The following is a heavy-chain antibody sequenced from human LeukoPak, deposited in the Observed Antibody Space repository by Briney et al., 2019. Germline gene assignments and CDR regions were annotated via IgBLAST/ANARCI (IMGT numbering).Heavy chain of an antibody. CDR1: GGSISSGGYD. Sequence: SQTLSLTCTVSGGSISSGGYDWSWIRQPPGKGLEWIGYIYHSGSTYYNPSLKSRVTISVDTSKNQFSLKLSSVTAADTAVYYCARLVFDPPGRRYWYFDLWGRGTLVAVSS. D-gene: IGHD6-6*01. V-gene: IGHV4-30-2*05. J-gene: IGHJ2*01. CDR2: IYHSGST. CDR3: ARLVFDPPGRRYWYFDL.